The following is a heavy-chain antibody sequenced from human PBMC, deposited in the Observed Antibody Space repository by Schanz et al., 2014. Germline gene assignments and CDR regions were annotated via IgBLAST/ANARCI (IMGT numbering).Heavy chain of an antibody. CDR3: AKVAPAAAYLDS. D-gene: IGHD2-2*01. CDR1: GFTFSDYY. CDR2: ISDSGDST. Sequence: QVQLVDSGGGLVKPGGSLRLSCAASGFTFSDYYMTWIRQAPGKGLEWVSDISDSGDSTHYADSVKGRFTISRDNAKIALFLQMNRLSAEDTAVYYCAKVAPAAAYLDSWGLGTLVTVSS. J-gene: IGHJ4*02. V-gene: IGHV3-11*01.